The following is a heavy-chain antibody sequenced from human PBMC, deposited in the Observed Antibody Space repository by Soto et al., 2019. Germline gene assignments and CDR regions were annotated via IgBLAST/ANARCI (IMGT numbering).Heavy chain of an antibody. Sequence: SETLSLTCTVSGGSISSSSYYWGWIRQPPGKGLEWIGSIYYSGSTYYNPSLKSRVTISVDMSKNQFSLKLSSVTAADTAVYYCARQMYCSGGSCFIFDYWGQGTLVTVSS. J-gene: IGHJ4*02. D-gene: IGHD2-15*01. CDR1: GGSISSSSYY. V-gene: IGHV4-39*01. CDR3: ARQMYCSGGSCFIFDY. CDR2: IYYSGST.